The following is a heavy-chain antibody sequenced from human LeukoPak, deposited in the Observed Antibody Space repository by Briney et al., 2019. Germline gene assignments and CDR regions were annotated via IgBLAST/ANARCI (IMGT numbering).Heavy chain of an antibody. CDR3: AGGNHHTTGPYYFDY. D-gene: IGHD2/OR15-2a*01. CDR1: GGTIRTLY. CDR2: FYHTGST. V-gene: IGHV4-59*11. J-gene: IGHJ4*01. Sequence: SETLSLTCTVSGGTIRTLYWSWIRQTPGKGLEWIGYFYHTGSTNYNPSLKSRVIMSLDTSESQFSLKLSSVTAADTAVYYCAGGNHHTTGPYYFDYWGHGTLVTVSS.